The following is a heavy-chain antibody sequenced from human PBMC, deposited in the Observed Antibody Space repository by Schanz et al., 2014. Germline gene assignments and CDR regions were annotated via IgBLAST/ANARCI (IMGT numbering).Heavy chain of an antibody. CDR1: GFSFDSYN. J-gene: IGHJ4*02. CDR2: LSFDSRHI. CDR3: ARDGVAATTDFEY. V-gene: IGHV3-21*06. Sequence: EVQLVESGGGLVKPGGSLRLSCTASGFSFDSYNMNWVRQSPGKGLEWVAFLSFDSRHIYYADSVKGRFTISRDTAKSSLHLQMNSLRADDTAVYYCARDGVAATTDFEYWGQGALVTVSS. D-gene: IGHD1-1*01.